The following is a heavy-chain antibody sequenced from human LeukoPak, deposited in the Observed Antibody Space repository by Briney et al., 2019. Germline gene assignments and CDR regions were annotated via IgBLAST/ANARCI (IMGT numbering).Heavy chain of an antibody. CDR2: VFYTGSS. D-gene: IGHD3-10*01. Sequence: SETLSLTCTVSGGSINSYYWSWIRQPPGKGLEWIGHVFYTGSSNYNPSLKSRVTISLDRSKNQFSLRLTSVTAADTAVYYCARAGAWQIDPWGQGTLVTVSS. J-gene: IGHJ5*02. V-gene: IGHV4-59*01. CDR3: ARAGAWQIDP. CDR1: GGSINSYY.